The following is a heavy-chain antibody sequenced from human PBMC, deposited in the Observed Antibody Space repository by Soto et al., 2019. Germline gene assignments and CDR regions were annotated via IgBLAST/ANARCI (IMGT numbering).Heavy chain of an antibody. CDR2: IYYSGST. D-gene: IGHD7-27*01. CDR1: GGSISSYY. CDR3: AREVSTGGDAFDI. Sequence: PSETLSLTCTVSGGSISSYYWSWIRQPPGKGLEWIGYIYYSGSTNYNPSLTSRVTISVDTSKNQFSLKLSSVTAADTAVYYCAREVSTGGDAFDIWGQGTMVTVSS. J-gene: IGHJ3*02. V-gene: IGHV4-59*01.